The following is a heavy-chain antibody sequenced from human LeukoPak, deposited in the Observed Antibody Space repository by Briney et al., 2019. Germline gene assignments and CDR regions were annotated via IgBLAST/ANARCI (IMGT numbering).Heavy chain of an antibody. Sequence: GGSLRLSCAASGFTFSSYSMNWVRQAPGKGLEWVSSISSSSSYIYYADSVKGRFTISRDNAKNPLYLQMNSLRAEDTAVYYCARIPSWDTAMAAGDYWGQGTLVTVSS. V-gene: IGHV3-21*01. CDR3: ARIPSWDTAMAAGDY. D-gene: IGHD5-18*01. CDR1: GFTFSSYS. CDR2: ISSSSSYI. J-gene: IGHJ4*02.